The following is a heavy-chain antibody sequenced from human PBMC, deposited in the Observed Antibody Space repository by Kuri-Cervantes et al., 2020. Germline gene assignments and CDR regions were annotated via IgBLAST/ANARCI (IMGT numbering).Heavy chain of an antibody. CDR1: DVSVTNYY. CDR2: IYYNGST. CDR3: ASGGGALGDY. J-gene: IGHJ4*02. D-gene: IGHD3-16*01. Sequence: SETLSLTCTVSDVSVTNYYWNWIRQPPGKGLEWIGNIYYNGSTNYNSSLKSRVTISIDTSKNQFSLKLSSVTAADTAIYYCASGGGALGDYWGQGNLVTVSS. V-gene: IGHV4-59*02.